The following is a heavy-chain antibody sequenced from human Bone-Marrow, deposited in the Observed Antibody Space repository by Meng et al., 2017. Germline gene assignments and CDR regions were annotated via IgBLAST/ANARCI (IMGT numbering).Heavy chain of an antibody. CDR1: GFSFSTYW. D-gene: IGHD4-11*01. Sequence: EVQLVESGGGLVQPGGSLRLSCAASGFSFSTYWMHCVRQAPGKGLVWVSRINSDGSSTTYADSVKGRFTISRDNAKNTLYLQMNSLRAEDTAIYYCVDSNFDYWGQGTLVTVSS. CDR3: VDSNFDY. J-gene: IGHJ4*02. CDR2: INSDGSST. V-gene: IGHV3-74*01.